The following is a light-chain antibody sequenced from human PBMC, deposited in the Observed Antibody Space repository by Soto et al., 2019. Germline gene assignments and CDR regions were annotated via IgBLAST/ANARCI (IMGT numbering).Light chain of an antibody. CDR2: GAS. J-gene: IGKJ5*01. Sequence: EIMLTQSPGTLSLSTGERATLSCRASQSVSSSYLAWYQQKPGQAPRLLIYGASSRATGIPDRFSGSGSGTEFTLTISSLQPDDFATYYCQQYNSYPITSGQGTRLEIK. CDR1: QSVSSSY. V-gene: IGKV3-20*01. CDR3: QQYNSYPIT.